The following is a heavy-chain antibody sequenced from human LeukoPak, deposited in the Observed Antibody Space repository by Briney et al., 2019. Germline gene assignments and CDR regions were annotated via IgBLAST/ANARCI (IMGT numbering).Heavy chain of an antibody. Sequence: GGSLRLSCAASGFTLSDYSMNWVRQAPGKGLEWVSTISSDPNYIYYGASVRGRFTISRDNAENSLFLQMNSLRSEDTAVYYCATMWKGSGRGWFDPWGQGTLVTVSS. CDR1: GFTLSDYS. CDR3: ATMWKGSGRGWFDP. J-gene: IGHJ5*02. CDR2: ISSDPNYI. D-gene: IGHD3-10*01. V-gene: IGHV3-21*04.